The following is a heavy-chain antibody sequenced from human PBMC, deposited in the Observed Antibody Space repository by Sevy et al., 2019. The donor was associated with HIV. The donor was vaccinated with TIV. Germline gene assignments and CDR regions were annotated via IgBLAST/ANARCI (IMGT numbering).Heavy chain of an antibody. Sequence: GGSLRLSCAVSGFTFSTYAMHWVRQAPGKGLECVAFVSSDGSEINYADSVKGRITIFRENSRNTLYLQMNSLRTEDTALYYCARDQLGSIDYWGQGTLVTVSS. D-gene: IGHD7-27*01. CDR1: GFTFSTYA. J-gene: IGHJ4*02. CDR3: ARDQLGSIDY. V-gene: IGHV3-30-3*01. CDR2: VSSDGSEI.